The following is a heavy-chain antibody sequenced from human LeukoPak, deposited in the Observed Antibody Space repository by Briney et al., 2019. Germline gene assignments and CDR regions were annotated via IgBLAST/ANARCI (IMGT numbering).Heavy chain of an antibody. CDR3: MREGNYYDILPH. CDR2: INSNTGGT. D-gene: IGHD3-22*01. V-gene: IGHV1-2*06. CDR1: GYTFTAWY. J-gene: IGHJ1*01. Sequence: GASVKVSCKPSGYTFTAWYIHLVRQAPGQGLEWMGRINSNTGGTNYAQKFQGRVTATRDTSINMAYMELSGLTYGDTAVYYCMREGNYYDILPHWGQGTPVTISS.